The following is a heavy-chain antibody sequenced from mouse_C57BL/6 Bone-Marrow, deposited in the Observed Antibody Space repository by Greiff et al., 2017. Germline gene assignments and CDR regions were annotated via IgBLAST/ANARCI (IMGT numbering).Heavy chain of an antibody. CDR2: INPNNGGT. Sequence: VQLQQSGPELVKPGASVKISCKASGYTFTDYYMNWVKQSHGKSLEWIGDINPNNGGTSYNQKFKGKATLTVDKSSSTAYMELRSLTSADSAVYYCARDDYGWGFAYWGQGTLVTVSA. D-gene: IGHD1-2*01. CDR1: GYTFTDYY. CDR3: ARDDYGWGFAY. J-gene: IGHJ3*01. V-gene: IGHV1-26*01.